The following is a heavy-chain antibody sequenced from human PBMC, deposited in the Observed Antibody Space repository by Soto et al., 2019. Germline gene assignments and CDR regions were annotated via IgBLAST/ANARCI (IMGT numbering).Heavy chain of an antibody. D-gene: IGHD3-22*01. J-gene: IGHJ4*02. CDR1: GGTFSSYA. CDR2: INAANGDT. V-gene: IGHV1-3*01. CDR3: ARDWTHYDSSGPGDY. Sequence: QVQLVQSGAEVKKPGSSVKVSCKASGGTFSSYAISWVRQAPGQGLEWMGGINAANGDTKYSQKFQGRVTITRDPSAITAYMELSSLRSEDTAVYYCARDWTHYDSSGPGDYWGQGTLVTVSS.